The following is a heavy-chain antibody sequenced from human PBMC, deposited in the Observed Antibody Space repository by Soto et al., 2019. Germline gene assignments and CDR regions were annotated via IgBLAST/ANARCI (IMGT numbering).Heavy chain of an antibody. Sequence: SETLSLTCTVSGGSISPYYWSWIRLPPRKGLEWIGYIYYSGSTYYNPSLKSRVTISVDTSKNQFSLKLGSVTAADTAVYYCASYYYDSSGYYYVPGVYWGQGTLVTVSS. CDR1: GGSISPYY. D-gene: IGHD3-22*01. CDR2: IYYSGST. CDR3: ASYYYDSSGYYYVPGVY. J-gene: IGHJ4*02. V-gene: IGHV4-59*08.